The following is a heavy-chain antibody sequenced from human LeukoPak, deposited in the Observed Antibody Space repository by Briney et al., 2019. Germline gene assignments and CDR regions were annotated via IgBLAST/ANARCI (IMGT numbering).Heavy chain of an antibody. J-gene: IGHJ4*02. CDR1: GFTFSSYS. Sequence: GGSLRLSCAASGFTFSSYSMNWVRQAPGKGLEWVSSISSSSSYIYYADSVKGRFTISRDNAKNTLYLQMNSLRAEDTAVYYCARGSLLLWFGELSPIDYWGQGTLVTVSS. CDR2: ISSSSSYI. D-gene: IGHD3-10*01. V-gene: IGHV3-21*01. CDR3: ARGSLLLWFGELSPIDY.